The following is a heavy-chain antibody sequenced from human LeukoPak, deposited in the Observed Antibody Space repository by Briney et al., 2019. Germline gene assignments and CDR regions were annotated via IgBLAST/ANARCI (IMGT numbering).Heavy chain of an antibody. Sequence: PGGSLRLSCAASGFTFSSYAMHWVRQAPGKGLEWVAVISYDGSNKYYADSVKGRFTISRDNSKNTLYLQMNSLRAEDTAVYYCARDRRQAGIAVAGTVDYWGQGTLVTVSS. J-gene: IGHJ4*02. CDR2: ISYDGSNK. D-gene: IGHD6-19*01. CDR1: GFTFSSYA. CDR3: ARDRRQAGIAVAGTVDY. V-gene: IGHV3-30-3*01.